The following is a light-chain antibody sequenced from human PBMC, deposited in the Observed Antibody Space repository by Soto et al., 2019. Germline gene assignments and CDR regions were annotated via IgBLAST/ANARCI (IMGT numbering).Light chain of an antibody. CDR3: CSYAGSDTML. CDR2: EAS. V-gene: IGLV2-23*01. J-gene: IGLJ2*01. Sequence: QSALTQPASVSGSPGQSITISCTGTSSNVGSYHLVSWYQQHPCEAPKLMIDEASKRPSGVSNRFSGSKSGNTADLTISGLQAEDEADYYCCSYAGSDTMLCGGRTQLTV. CDR1: SSNVGSYHL.